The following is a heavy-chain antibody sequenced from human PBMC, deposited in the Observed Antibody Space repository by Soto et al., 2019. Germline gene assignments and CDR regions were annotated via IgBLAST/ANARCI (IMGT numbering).Heavy chain of an antibody. J-gene: IGHJ5*02. CDR1: GFTFSSYG. V-gene: IGHV3-30*18. CDR2: ISYDGSNK. D-gene: IGHD3-22*01. Sequence: QVQLVESGGGVVQPGRSLRLSCAASGFTFSSYGMHWVRQAPGKGLEWVAVISYDGSNKYYADSVKGRFTISRDNSKNTLYLQMTSLRAEDTAVYYCAKEYYYDSSGYGHWFDPWGQGTVVTFSS. CDR3: AKEYYYDSSGYGHWFDP.